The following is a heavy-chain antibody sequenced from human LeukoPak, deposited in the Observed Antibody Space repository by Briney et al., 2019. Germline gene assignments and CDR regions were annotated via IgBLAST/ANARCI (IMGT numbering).Heavy chain of an antibody. CDR3: ARDVALYCSSTSCPGSWFDP. J-gene: IGHJ5*02. Sequence: ASVKVSCKASGYTFTSYGISWVRQAPGQGLEWMGWISAYNGNTNYAQKLQGRVTMTTDTSTSTAYMELRSLRSDDTAVYYCARDVALYCSSTSCPGSWFDPWGQGTLVTVSS. D-gene: IGHD2-2*01. CDR2: ISAYNGNT. CDR1: GYTFTSYG. V-gene: IGHV1-18*01.